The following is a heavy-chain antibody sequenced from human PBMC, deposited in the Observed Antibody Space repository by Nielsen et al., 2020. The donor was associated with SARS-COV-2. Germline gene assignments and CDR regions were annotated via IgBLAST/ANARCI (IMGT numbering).Heavy chain of an antibody. D-gene: IGHD2-2*02. V-gene: IGHV4-31*01. J-gene: IGHJ6*02. Sequence: WIRQPPGKGLEWIGYIYYSGSTYYNPSLKSQVTISVDTSKNQFSLKLSSVTAADTAVYYCAREGYCSSTSCYNYYYGMDVWGQGTTVTVSS. CDR3: AREGYCSSTSCYNYYYGMDV. CDR2: IYYSGST.